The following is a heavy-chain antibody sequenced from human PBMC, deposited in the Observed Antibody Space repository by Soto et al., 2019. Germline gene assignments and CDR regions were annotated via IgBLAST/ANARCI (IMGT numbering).Heavy chain of an antibody. CDR3: ARRYGGAFDI. V-gene: IGHV4-59*08. D-gene: IGHD3-10*01. CDR2: IYYSGST. Sequence: SETLSLTCTVSGGSISSYYWSWVRQPPGKGLEWIGYIYYSGSTNYNPSLKSRVTISVDTSKNQFSLKLSSVTAADTAVYYCARRYGGAFDIWGQGTMVTVSS. J-gene: IGHJ3*02. CDR1: GGSISSYY.